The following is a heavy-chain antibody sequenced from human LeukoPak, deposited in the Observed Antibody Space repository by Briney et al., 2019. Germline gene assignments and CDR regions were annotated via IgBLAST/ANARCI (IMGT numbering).Heavy chain of an antibody. CDR3: AKSSYYDSSGYYREYYFDY. CDR2: ITGSAGST. D-gene: IGHD3-22*01. V-gene: IGHV3-23*01. J-gene: IGHJ4*02. CDR1: GFIFSNAW. Sequence: GGSLRLSCAASGFIFSNAWMNWVRQAPGKGLEWVSGITGSAGSTHYADSVKGRFTISRDNTKNTLYLQMSSLRAEDTAIYYCAKSSYYDSSGYYREYYFDYWGQGTLVTVSS.